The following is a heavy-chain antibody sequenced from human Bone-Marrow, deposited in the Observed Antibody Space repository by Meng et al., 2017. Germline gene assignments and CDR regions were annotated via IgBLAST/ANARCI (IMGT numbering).Heavy chain of an antibody. CDR2: IIPIFGTA. CDR3: ARTPFRRIQGSFWFDP. D-gene: IGHD5-18*01. J-gene: IGHJ5*02. CDR1: GGTFSSYA. Sequence: VEVGQSGSGVKKPGAAVKVSCKASGGTFSSYAISWLRQAPGQGLEWMGGIIPIFGTANYAQKFQGRVTITADESTSTAYMELSSLRSEDTAVYYCARTPFRRIQGSFWFDPWGQGTLVTVSS. V-gene: IGHV1-69*01.